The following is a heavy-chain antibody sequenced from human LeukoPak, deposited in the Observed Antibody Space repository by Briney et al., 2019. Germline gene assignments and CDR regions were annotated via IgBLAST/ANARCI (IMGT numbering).Heavy chain of an antibody. D-gene: IGHD3-10*01. V-gene: IGHV3-48*01. J-gene: IGHJ4*02. CDR2: ISSSSSTI. CDR1: GFTFSSYS. Sequence: GGSLRLSCAASGFTFSSYSMNWVRQAPGKGLEWVSYISSSSSTIYYADSVKGRFTISRDNAKNSLYLQMNSLRAEDTAVYYCARDNQGSGSYFEPPPFDYWGQGTLVTVSS. CDR3: ARDNQGSGSYFEPPPFDY.